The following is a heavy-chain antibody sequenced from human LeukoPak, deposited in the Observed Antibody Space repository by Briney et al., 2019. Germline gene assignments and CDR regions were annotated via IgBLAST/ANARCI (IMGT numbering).Heavy chain of an antibody. V-gene: IGHV1-18*01. J-gene: IGHJ3*02. CDR1: GYTFTSYG. CDR2: ISGYNGNT. Sequence: GASVKVSCKASGYTFTSYGISWVRQAPGQGLEWMGWISGYNGNTKYAQKVQGRVTMTTDTSTSTAYMELRSLRSDDTAVYYCARAGVWDYSDSSGYHNAAFDIWGQGTMVTVSS. CDR3: ARAGVWDYSDSSGYHNAAFDI. D-gene: IGHD3-22*01.